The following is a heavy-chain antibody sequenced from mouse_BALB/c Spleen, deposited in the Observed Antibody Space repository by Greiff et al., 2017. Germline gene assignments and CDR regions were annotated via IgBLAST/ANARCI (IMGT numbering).Heavy chain of an antibody. V-gene: IGHV5-17*02. CDR1: GFTFSSFG. Sequence: EVKLVESGGGLVQPGGSRKLSCAASGFTFSSFGMHWVRQAPEKGLEWVAYISSGSSTIYYADTVKGRFTISRDNPKNTLFLQMTSLRSEDTAMYYCARSLFYYDYDWFAYWGQGTLVTVSA. J-gene: IGHJ3*01. CDR2: ISSGSSTI. CDR3: ARSLFYYDYDWFAY. D-gene: IGHD2-4*01.